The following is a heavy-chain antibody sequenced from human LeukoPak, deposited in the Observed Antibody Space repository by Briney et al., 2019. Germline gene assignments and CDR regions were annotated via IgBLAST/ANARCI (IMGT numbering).Heavy chain of an antibody. CDR1: GGTFSSYV. Sequence: SVKVSCKASGGTFSSYVISWVRQAPGQGLEWMGGIIPIFGTANYAQKFQGRVTITADESTSTAYMELSSLRSEDTAVYYCAKSLYYDILTGYKYYYYMDVWGKGTTVTISS. V-gene: IGHV1-69*13. CDR3: AKSLYYDILTGYKYYYYMDV. J-gene: IGHJ6*03. D-gene: IGHD3-9*01. CDR2: IIPIFGTA.